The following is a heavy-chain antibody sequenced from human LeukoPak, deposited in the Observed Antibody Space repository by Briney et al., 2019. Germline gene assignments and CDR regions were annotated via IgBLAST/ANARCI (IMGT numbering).Heavy chain of an antibody. D-gene: IGHD2-2*03. J-gene: IGHJ4*02. CDR1: GFIFSNYG. Sequence: PGGSLRLSCAASGFIFSNYGMNWVRQAPGKGLELISYISSGGSTIYYADSVKGRFTISRDNAKNSLYLQMNSLRDEDTAVYYCARDLLDIVLIPAASLYYFDYWGQGTLVTVSS. CDR3: ARDLLDIVLIPAASLYYFDY. CDR2: ISSGGSTI. V-gene: IGHV3-48*02.